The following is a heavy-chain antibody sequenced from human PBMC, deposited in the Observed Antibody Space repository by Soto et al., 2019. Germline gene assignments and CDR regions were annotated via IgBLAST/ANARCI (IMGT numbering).Heavy chain of an antibody. CDR2: IYYAGST. Sequence: QLQLQESGPRLVKPSETLSLTCTVSGGSISSSSYYWGWVRQPPGKGLEWMANIYYAGSTYYSPSHESRVSISVNTPKSQFSQKMNSLTAADTAVYCCARLVYYYYMDVWGKGTTVTVSS. V-gene: IGHV4-39*01. CDR1: GGSISSSSYY. J-gene: IGHJ6*03. CDR3: ARLVYYYYMDV.